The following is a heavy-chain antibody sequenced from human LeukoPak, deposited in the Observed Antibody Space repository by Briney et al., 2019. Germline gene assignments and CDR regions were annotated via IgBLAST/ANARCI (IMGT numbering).Heavy chain of an antibody. CDR2: ISSSGSTI. CDR1: GFTFSSYE. V-gene: IGHV3-48*03. J-gene: IGHJ5*02. CDR3: ARGRAVVAASDSWFDP. D-gene: IGHD2-15*01. Sequence: PGGSLRLSCAASGFTFSSYEMNWVRQAPGKGLEWVSYISSSGSTIYYADSVKGRFTISRDNAKNSLYLQMNSLRAEDTAVYYCARGRAVVAASDSWFDPWGQGTLVTVSS.